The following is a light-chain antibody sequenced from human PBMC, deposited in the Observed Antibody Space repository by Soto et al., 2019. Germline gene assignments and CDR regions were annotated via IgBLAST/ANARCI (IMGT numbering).Light chain of an antibody. Sequence: QSALTQPRSVSGSPGQSVTISCTGTSSDVGGYNYVSWYQQHPGKAPKLMIYAVTKRPSGVPDRFSGSKSGNTASLTISGPQAEDEADYYCYSYAGSYTWVFGGGTKLTVL. CDR1: SSDVGGYNY. J-gene: IGLJ3*02. CDR2: AVT. CDR3: YSYAGSYTWV. V-gene: IGLV2-11*01.